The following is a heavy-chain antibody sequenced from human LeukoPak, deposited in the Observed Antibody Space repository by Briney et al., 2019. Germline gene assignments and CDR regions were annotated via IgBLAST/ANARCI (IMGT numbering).Heavy chain of an antibody. CDR2: ISSSSSYI. J-gene: IGHJ4*02. V-gene: IGHV3-21*01. CDR1: GFTFSSYS. CDR3: ATTYSSSWGIIDY. Sequence: EGSLRLSCAASGFTFSSYSMNWVRQAPGKGLEWVSSISSSSSYIYYADSVKGRFTISRDNAKNSLYLQMNSLRAEDTAVYYCATTYSSSWGIIDYWGQGTLVTVSS. D-gene: IGHD6-13*01.